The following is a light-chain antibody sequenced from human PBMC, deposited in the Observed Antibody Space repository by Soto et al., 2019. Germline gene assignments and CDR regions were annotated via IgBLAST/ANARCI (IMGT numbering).Light chain of an antibody. CDR1: TRDIAGYNY. V-gene: IGLV2-14*01. J-gene: IGLJ1*01. Sequence: QSVLTQPASVSGSLGQSITISCTGTTRDIAGYNYISWYQHLPGKAPKLMIYQVTIRPSGISNRFSGSKSGNTASLTISGLQAEDEADYYCTSFSSSNSLYVFGTGTKVTVL. CDR3: TSFSSSNSLYV. CDR2: QVT.